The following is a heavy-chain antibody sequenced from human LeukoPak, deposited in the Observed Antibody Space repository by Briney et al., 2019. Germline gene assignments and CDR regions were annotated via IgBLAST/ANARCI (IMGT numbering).Heavy chain of an antibody. CDR3: ARDFSTAGTRGY. V-gene: IGHV1-18*01. Sequence: EASVKVSSKASGYTFTIYGISWVRQAPGQGREWMGWISVYNGNTNYAQKLQGRVTMTTDTSTRTAYMELRSLRSDDTAVYYCARDFSTAGTRGYWGQGTLVTVSS. CDR2: ISVYNGNT. D-gene: IGHD6-19*01. CDR1: GYTFTIYG. J-gene: IGHJ4*02.